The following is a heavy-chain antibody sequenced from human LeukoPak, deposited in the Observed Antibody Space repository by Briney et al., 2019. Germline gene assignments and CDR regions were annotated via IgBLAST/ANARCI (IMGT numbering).Heavy chain of an antibody. D-gene: IGHD3-10*01. Sequence: PGGSLRLSCAASGFTVSSNYMSWVRQAPGKGLEWVSAISGSGGSTYYADSVKGRFTISRDNSKNTLYLQMNSLRAEDTAVNYCAKPSGYGSGSYVLWYFDYWGQGTLVTVSS. CDR3: AKPSGYGSGSYVLWYFDY. V-gene: IGHV3-23*01. J-gene: IGHJ4*02. CDR1: GFTVSSNY. CDR2: ISGSGGST.